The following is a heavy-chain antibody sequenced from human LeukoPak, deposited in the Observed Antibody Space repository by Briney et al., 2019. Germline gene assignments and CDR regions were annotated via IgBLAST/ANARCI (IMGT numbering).Heavy chain of an antibody. CDR1: AYTFTSYG. V-gene: IGHV1-18*01. D-gene: IGHD2-2*01. Sequence: VASVKVSCKASAYTFTSYGISWVRQAPGQGVEWMGWISGDNGSTNYAQKLQGRITMTTDTSTSTTYMELRSLRSDDSAVYYCAREDTRRGSRGYFDYWGQGTLVTVSS. J-gene: IGHJ4*02. CDR2: ISGDNGST. CDR3: AREDTRRGSRGYFDY.